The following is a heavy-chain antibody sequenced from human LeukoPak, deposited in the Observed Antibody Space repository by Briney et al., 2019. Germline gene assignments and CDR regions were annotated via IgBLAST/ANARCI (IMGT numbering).Heavy chain of an antibody. Sequence: PSETLSLTCTVPGDAITNNDYYWGLIRQPPGKGLEWIASIYYIGSPYYIPSLKSRATISVDTSRNQFSLQLTSVTATDTAMYFCAGHLMTPAGLRWFDPWGQGILVIVSS. CDR2: IYYIGSP. D-gene: IGHD2-2*01. CDR1: GDAITNNDYY. V-gene: IGHV4-39*01. CDR3: AGHLMTPAGLRWFDP. J-gene: IGHJ5*02.